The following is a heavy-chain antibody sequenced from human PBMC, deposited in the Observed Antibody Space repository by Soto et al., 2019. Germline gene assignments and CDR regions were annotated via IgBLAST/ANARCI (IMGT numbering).Heavy chain of an antibody. D-gene: IGHD3-10*01. CDR2: ISWNSGSI. CDR3: AKRSASNWFDQ. CDR1: GFTFDDYA. Sequence: GGSLRLSCAASGFTFDDYAMHWVRQAPGKGLEWVSGISWNSGSIGYADSVKGRFTISRDNAKNSLYLQMNSLRAEDTALYYCAKRSASNWFDQWGQGTMVNVSS. V-gene: IGHV3-9*01. J-gene: IGHJ5*02.